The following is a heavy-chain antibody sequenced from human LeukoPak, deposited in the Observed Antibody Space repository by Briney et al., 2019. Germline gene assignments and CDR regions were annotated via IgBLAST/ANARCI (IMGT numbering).Heavy chain of an antibody. CDR1: GFTFSSYG. CDR2: IWYDGSNK. D-gene: IGHD5-24*01. V-gene: IGHV3-33*01. Sequence: PGGSLRLSCAASGFTFSSYGMHWVRQAPGKGLEWVAVIWYDGSNKYYADSVKGRFTISRDNSKNTLYLQMNSLRAEDTAVYYCASLIEMATIGAFDIWGQGTMVTVSS. CDR3: ASLIEMATIGAFDI. J-gene: IGHJ3*02.